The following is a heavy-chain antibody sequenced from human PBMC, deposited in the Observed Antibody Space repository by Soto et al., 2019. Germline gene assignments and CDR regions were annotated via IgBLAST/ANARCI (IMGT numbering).Heavy chain of an antibody. CDR1: EFAVIKYF. J-gene: IGHJ4*02. CDR2: ISNGGDT. V-gene: IGHV3-66*01. Sequence: EVQLVESGGGLVQPGGSVRLSCAASEFAVIKYFMAWVRQAPGKGLEWVSVISNGGDTYYADSVKGRFTISRDNSNNTLYLQMNTLRVEDTAVYYCARDEFGGAYDFWHGGQGTLVIVSS. D-gene: IGHD3-3*01. CDR3: ARDEFGGAYDFWH.